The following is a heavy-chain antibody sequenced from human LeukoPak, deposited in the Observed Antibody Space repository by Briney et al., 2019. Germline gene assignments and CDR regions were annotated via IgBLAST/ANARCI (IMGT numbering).Heavy chain of an antibody. D-gene: IGHD3-10*01. CDR1: GFTFSSYG. CDR2: IQYDGSNK. Sequence: GGSLRLSCAASGFTFSSYGMHWVRQAPGKGVEWVTFIQYDGSNKYYADSVKGRFTISRDNSKNKVYLQMNSLRTEDTAVYYCAGTRTMVWAYDYWGQGTRVSVSS. V-gene: IGHV3-30*02. CDR3: AGTRTMVWAYDY. J-gene: IGHJ4*02.